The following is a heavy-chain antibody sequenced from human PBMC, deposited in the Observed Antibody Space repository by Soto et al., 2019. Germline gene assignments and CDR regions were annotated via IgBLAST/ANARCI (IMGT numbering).Heavy chain of an antibody. CDR2: INHSGST. CDR3: ARRSSGITVAGSFDY. CDR1: GGSFSGYY. Sequence: QVQLQQWGAGLLKPSETLSLTCAVYGGSFSGYYWSWIRQPPGKGLEWTGEINHSGSTNYNPSLKSRVTISVDTSKDQFSLKLSSVTAADTAVYYCARRSSGITVAGSFDYWGQGTLVTASS. J-gene: IGHJ4*02. D-gene: IGHD6-19*01. V-gene: IGHV4-34*01.